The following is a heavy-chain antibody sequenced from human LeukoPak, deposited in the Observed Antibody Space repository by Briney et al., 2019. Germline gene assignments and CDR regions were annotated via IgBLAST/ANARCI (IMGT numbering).Heavy chain of an antibody. CDR2: IKEDGSDK. V-gene: IGHV3-7*01. CDR1: GFTFSRYW. CDR3: ARDRQGGSSLDY. J-gene: IGHJ4*02. D-gene: IGHD6-13*01. Sequence: AGGSLRLSCAASGFTFSRYWMSWVRQAPGKGLEWVANIKEDGSDKYYVDSVKGRFTISRDNAKNSLYLQMNSLRVEDTAVYYCARDRQGGSSLDYWGQGTLVTVSS.